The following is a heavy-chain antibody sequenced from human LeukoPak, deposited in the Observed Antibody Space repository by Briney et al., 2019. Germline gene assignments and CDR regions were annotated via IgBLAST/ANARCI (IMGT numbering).Heavy chain of an antibody. J-gene: IGHJ6*03. CDR1: GYTFTDYY. V-gene: IGHV1-2*02. D-gene: IGHD6-19*01. CDR2: INPNSGGT. Sequence: ASVTVSFKASGYTFTDYYMHWVGQAPGQGREGMGWINPNSGGTNYAQKFQGRGTITRDTSIRTAYMEMRRLRDDDTGVYLCERDGYRSGSSPYFYYYYYMYVWGKGTTVTVSS. CDR3: ERDGYRSGSSPYFYYYYYMYV.